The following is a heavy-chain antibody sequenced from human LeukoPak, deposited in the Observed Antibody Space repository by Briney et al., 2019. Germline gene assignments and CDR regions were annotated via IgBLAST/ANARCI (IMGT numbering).Heavy chain of an antibody. CDR2: IWYDGSNK. V-gene: IGHV3-33*01. CDR3: ARLLGYCSSTSCYDGDFDY. J-gene: IGHJ4*02. CDR1: GFTFSSYV. Sequence: GRSLRLSCAASGFTFSSYVMHWVRQAPGKGLEWVAVIWYDGSNKYYADSVKGRFTISRDNSKDTLYLQMNSLRAEDTAVYYCARLLGYCSSTSCYDGDFDYWGQGTLVTVSS. D-gene: IGHD2-2*01.